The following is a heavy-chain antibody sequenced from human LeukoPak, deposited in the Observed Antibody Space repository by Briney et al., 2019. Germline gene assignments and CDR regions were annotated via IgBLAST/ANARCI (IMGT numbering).Heavy chain of an antibody. D-gene: IGHD5-12*01. J-gene: IGHJ4*02. CDR1: GGSISSYY. CDR2: IYYSGST. Sequence: SETLSLTCTVSGGSISSYYWSWIRQPPGKGLEWIGYIYYSGSTNYNPSLKSRVTISVDTSKNQFSLKLSSVTAADTAVYYCASGYGKFDYWGQRTLVTVSS. CDR3: ASGYGKFDY. V-gene: IGHV4-59*01.